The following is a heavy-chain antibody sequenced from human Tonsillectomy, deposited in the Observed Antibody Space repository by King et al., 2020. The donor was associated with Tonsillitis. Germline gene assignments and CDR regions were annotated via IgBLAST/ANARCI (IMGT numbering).Heavy chain of an antibody. D-gene: IGHD3-3*01. Sequence: VQLVESGGGLVQPGGSLRLSCAASGFTFRSYWMSWVRQAPGKGLEWVANTKQEGSEKNYVDSVKGRFTISRDNAKKSLYLQMNSLRADDTAVYYCARAGDFWRGSGIDVWGQGTTVTVSS. J-gene: IGHJ6*02. CDR1: GFTFRSYW. CDR2: TKQEGSEK. V-gene: IGHV3-7*03. CDR3: ARAGDFWRGSGIDV.